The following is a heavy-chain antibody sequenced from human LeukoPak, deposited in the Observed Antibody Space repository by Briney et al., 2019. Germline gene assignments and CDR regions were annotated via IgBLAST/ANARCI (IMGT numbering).Heavy chain of an antibody. D-gene: IGHD2-2*01. Sequence: GESLKISCKGSGYSFTSCWIGWVRQMPGKGLEWMGIIYPGDSDTRYSPSFQGQVTISADKSISTAYLQWSSLKASDTAMYYCARSAAAWNDAFDIWGQGTMVTVSS. J-gene: IGHJ3*02. CDR1: GYSFTSCW. CDR2: IYPGDSDT. V-gene: IGHV5-51*01. CDR3: ARSAAAWNDAFDI.